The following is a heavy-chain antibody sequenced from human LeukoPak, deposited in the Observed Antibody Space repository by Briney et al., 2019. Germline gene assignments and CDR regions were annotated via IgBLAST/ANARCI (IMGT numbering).Heavy chain of an antibody. D-gene: IGHD3-3*01. CDR3: AGYHFWSALDY. CDR1: GGSISSGSYY. J-gene: IGHJ4*02. Sequence: SQTLSLTCTVSGGSISSGSYYWSWIRQPAGKGLEWIGRIYTSGSTNYNPSLKSRVTISVDTSKNQFSLKLSSVTAADTAVYYCAGYHFWSALDYWGQGTLVTVSS. V-gene: IGHV4-61*02. CDR2: IYTSGST.